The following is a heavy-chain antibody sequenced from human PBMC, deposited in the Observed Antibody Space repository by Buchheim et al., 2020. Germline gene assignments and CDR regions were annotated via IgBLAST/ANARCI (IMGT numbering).Heavy chain of an antibody. CDR1: GGSFSGYY. V-gene: IGHV4-34*01. D-gene: IGHD2-15*01. Sequence: QVQLQQWGAGLLKPSETLSLTCAVYGGSFSGYYWTWIRQPPGKGLEWIGEINHSGNTNYNPSLKSRVTISVDTSKNHFSLKLNFGTGADTAVYYCSRRLRMRGFGYWGQGTL. J-gene: IGHJ4*02. CDR2: INHSGNT. CDR3: SRRLRMRGFGY.